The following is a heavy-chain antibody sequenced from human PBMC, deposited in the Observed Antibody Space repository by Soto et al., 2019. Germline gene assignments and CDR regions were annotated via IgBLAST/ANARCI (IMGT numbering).Heavy chain of an antibody. CDR1: GYTLTELS. D-gene: IGHD2-15*01. Sequence: ASVKVSCKVSGYTLTELSMHWVRQAPGKGLEWVGLINPGSGRTTYAQKFRDRVIMTSATSASTVYMELSSLRSEDSAVYYCAKTLSGGSYTDSRLDYWGQGTLVTVSS. J-gene: IGHJ4*02. V-gene: IGHV1-46*01. CDR2: INPGSGRT. CDR3: AKTLSGGSYTDSRLDY.